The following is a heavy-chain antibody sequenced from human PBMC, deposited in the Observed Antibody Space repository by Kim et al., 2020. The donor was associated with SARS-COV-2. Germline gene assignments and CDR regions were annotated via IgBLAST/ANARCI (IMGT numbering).Heavy chain of an antibody. Sequence: ASVKVSCKASGYIFTSYAMNWVRQAPGQGLEWMGWINTKTGKPTYAQGFTGRFVFSLDTSVSTAYLQISSLQAEDTAVYYCATLFFGELDVWGQGTLVTVSA. J-gene: IGHJ4*02. D-gene: IGHD3-10*01. CDR1: GYIFTSYA. CDR3: ATLFFGELDV. CDR2: INTKTGKP. V-gene: IGHV7-4-1*02.